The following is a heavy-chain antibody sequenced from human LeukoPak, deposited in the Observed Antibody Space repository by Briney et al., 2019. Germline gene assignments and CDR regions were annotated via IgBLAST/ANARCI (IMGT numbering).Heavy chain of an antibody. V-gene: IGHV4-34*01. CDR2: INHSGST. Sequence: SETLSLTCAVYGGSFSGYYWSWIRQPPGKGLEWIGEINHSGSTNYNPSLKSLVPISVDTSKNQCALKMSAVTAADPAVYYCAGGYSYGPAYFAYWGQGTLVTVSS. D-gene: IGHD5-18*01. CDR1: GGSFSGYY. CDR3: AGGYSYGPAYFAY. J-gene: IGHJ4*02.